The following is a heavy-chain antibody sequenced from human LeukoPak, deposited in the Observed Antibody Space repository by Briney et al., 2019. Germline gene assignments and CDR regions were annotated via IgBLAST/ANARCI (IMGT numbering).Heavy chain of an antibody. CDR3: ARARGYSGYAYFDY. CDR2: IYYSGST. CDR1: GDSISSYY. Sequence: SETLSLTCTVSGDSISSYYWSRIRQPPGKGLEWIGYIYYSGSTNYNPSLKSRVTISVDTSKNQFSLKLSSVTAADTAVYYCARARGYSGYAYFDYWGQGTLVTVSS. V-gene: IGHV4-59*01. J-gene: IGHJ4*02. D-gene: IGHD5-12*01.